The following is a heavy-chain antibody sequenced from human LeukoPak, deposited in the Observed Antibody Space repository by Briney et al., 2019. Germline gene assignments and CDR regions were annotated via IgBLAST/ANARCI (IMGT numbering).Heavy chain of an antibody. J-gene: IGHJ3*02. CDR2: IGTAGDT. Sequence: PGGSLRLSCAASGFTLSSYDMHWVRQATGKGLEWVSAIGTAGDTYYPGSVKGRFTISRENAKNSLYLQMNSLRAGDTAVYYCARGVAAAGTGAFDIWGQGTMVTVSS. D-gene: IGHD6-13*01. CDR3: ARGVAAAGTGAFDI. CDR1: GFTLSSYD. V-gene: IGHV3-13*01.